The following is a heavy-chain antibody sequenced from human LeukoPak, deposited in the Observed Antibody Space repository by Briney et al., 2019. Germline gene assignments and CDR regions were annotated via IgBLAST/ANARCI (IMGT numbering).Heavy chain of an antibody. CDR3: AKYSITMIVVVITPKYYFDF. CDR2: ISGSGGST. CDR1: GFTFSSYA. Sequence: GGSLRLSCAASGFTFSSYAMSWVRQAPGKGLEWVSAISGSGGSTYYADSVKGRFTISRDNSKNTLYLQMNSLRAEDTAVYYCAKYSITMIVVVITPKYYFDFWGQGTLVTVSS. J-gene: IGHJ4*02. D-gene: IGHD3-22*01. V-gene: IGHV3-23*01.